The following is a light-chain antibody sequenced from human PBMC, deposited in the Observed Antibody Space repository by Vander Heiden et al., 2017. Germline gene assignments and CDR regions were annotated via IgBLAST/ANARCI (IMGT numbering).Light chain of an antibody. CDR2: WAS. Sequence: DLVITQSPAPLSRSMGERATINCKSSQSVLKNSNNKNYLSWYQVKPGQPPKLLIYWASTRESGVPDRFSGSESGTDFSLTISSLQAEDVAVYYCHQYYTTPRTFGQGTKLEI. V-gene: IGKV4-1*01. J-gene: IGKJ1*01. CDR3: HQYYTTPRT. CDR1: QSVLKNSNNKNY.